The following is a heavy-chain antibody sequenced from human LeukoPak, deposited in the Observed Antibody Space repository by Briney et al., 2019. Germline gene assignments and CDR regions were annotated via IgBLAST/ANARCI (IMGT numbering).Heavy chain of an antibody. J-gene: IGHJ4*02. CDR1: GYRFTDYW. CDR2: IFPGVSET. D-gene: IGHD3-3*01. V-gene: IGHV5-51*01. Sequence: GESLKISCQGSGYRFTDYWIGWVRQMPGKGLEWMGIIFPGVSETRHTPSFQGQVTISADKSTSTAYLQWGSLKASDTAMYYCARFLNYDFFSGYGDYWGQGILVTVSS. CDR3: ARFLNYDFFSGYGDY.